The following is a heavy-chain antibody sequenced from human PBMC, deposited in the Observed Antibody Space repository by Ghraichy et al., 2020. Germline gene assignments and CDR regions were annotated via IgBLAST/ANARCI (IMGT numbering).Heavy chain of an antibody. Sequence: GGSLRLSCAASGFTFSGSAMHWVRQASGKGLEWVGRIRSKGKSYATAYTASVKGRFTISRDDSKNTAYLQMNSLKTEDTAVYYCTRLPEGVDSDILTGYDYWGQGTLVTVSS. CDR2: IRSKGKSYAT. CDR1: GFTFSGSA. V-gene: IGHV3-73*01. D-gene: IGHD3-9*01. CDR3: TRLPEGVDSDILTGYDY. J-gene: IGHJ4*02.